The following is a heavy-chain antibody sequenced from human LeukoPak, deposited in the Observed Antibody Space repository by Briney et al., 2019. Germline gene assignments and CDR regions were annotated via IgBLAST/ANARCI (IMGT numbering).Heavy chain of an antibody. Sequence: PGGSLRLSCAAAGFIFSNYCMHWVRQTPAKGLEWVAFIRKDGSMKYYADSVKGRFTISRDNSKNTLYLQMNNLRTEDMAVYYCAKSDIIVVSDAKGNWFDPWGQGSMVAVSS. D-gene: IGHD2-2*01. CDR1: GFIFSNYC. V-gene: IGHV3-30*02. CDR2: IRKDGSMK. CDR3: AKSDIIVVSDAKGNWFDP. J-gene: IGHJ5*02.